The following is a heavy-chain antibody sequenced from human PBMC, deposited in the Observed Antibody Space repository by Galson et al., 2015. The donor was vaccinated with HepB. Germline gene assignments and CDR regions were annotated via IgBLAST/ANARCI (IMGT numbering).Heavy chain of an antibody. Sequence: SLRLSCAASGFTFSSYSMNWVRQAPGKGLEWVSYISSSNSPIYYADSVKGRFTISRDNAKNSLYLQMNSLRDEDTAVYYCARVVVDWVEGATSLSSPDYWGQGTLVTVSS. D-gene: IGHD1-26*01. CDR2: ISSSNSPI. CDR1: GFTFSSYS. J-gene: IGHJ4*02. V-gene: IGHV3-48*02. CDR3: ARVVVDWVEGATSLSSPDY.